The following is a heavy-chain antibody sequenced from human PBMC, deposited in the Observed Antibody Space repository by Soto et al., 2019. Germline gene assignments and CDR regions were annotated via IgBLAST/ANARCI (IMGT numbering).Heavy chain of an antibody. Sequence: DVQLSESGGDLVQPGGSVRLSCAASGFAFRSYAMTWVRQAQGKGLEWVSLISGSADSTHYSDSVKGRFTISRDTSNSAVYRQMASLRIDDTAIYYCTKVSGFWNGHFDYWGQGALVTVSS. J-gene: IGHJ4*02. V-gene: IGHV3-23*01. CDR2: ISGSADST. CDR1: GFAFRSYA. D-gene: IGHD3-3*01. CDR3: TKVSGFWNGHFDY.